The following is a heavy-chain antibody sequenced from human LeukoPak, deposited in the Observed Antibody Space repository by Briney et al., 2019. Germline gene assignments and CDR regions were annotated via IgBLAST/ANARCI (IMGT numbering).Heavy chain of an antibody. J-gene: IGHJ4*02. CDR1: GFTFSTYG. V-gene: IGHV3-30*03. CDR2: ITNDGRNK. D-gene: IGHD6-19*01. CDR3: ARPPSSSGWSAFDY. Sequence: GGSLRLSCAASGFTFSTYGMLWVRQAPGKGLEWVAVITNDGRNKYYADSVKGRFTISRDNFKNTLYLEMNSLRAEDTAVYYCARPPSSSGWSAFDYWGQGTLVTVSS.